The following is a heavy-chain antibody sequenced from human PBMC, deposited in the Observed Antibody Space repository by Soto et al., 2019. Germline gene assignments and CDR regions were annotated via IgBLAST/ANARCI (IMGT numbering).Heavy chain of an antibody. D-gene: IGHD2-21*01. CDR3: TRGGDAYKNGH. CDR1: DGSVSRGSYY. CDR2: IYYSGST. Sequence: TSETLSLTCTVSDGSVSRGSYYWNWIRQHPGKGLEWIGYIYYSGSTNYNPSLKSRVTMSVDTSKNQFSLKLTSVNAADTAVYYCTRGGDAYKNGHWGQGTLVTVS. V-gene: IGHV4-61*01. J-gene: IGHJ4*02.